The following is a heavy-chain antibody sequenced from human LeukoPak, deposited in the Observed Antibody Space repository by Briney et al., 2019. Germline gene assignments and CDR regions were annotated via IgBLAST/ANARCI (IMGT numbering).Heavy chain of an antibody. CDR2: INPYTGNA. CDR3: ARGELYYYGSGSYRSFDY. V-gene: IGHV7-4-1*02. J-gene: IGHJ4*02. Sequence: ASVKVSCKASGYIFITSAINWVRQVPGQGLEWVGWINPYTGNATYAQGFTGRFVFSLDNPVNTAYLQISSLKTEDTAVYYCARGELYYYGSGSYRSFDYWGQGTLVTVSS. D-gene: IGHD3-10*01. CDR1: GYIFITSA.